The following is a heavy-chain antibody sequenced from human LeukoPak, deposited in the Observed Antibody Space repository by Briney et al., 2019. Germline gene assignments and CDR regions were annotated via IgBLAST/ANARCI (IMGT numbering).Heavy chain of an antibody. Sequence: GSSVKVSCKASGGTFSSYAISWVRQAPGQGLEWMGRIIPIFGTANYAQKFQGRVTITTDKSTSTAYMELSSLRSEDTAVYYCAREILTWELSLGYMDVWGKGTTVTVSS. CDR2: IIPIFGTA. J-gene: IGHJ6*03. CDR3: AREILTWELSLGYMDV. D-gene: IGHD1-26*01. CDR1: GGTFSSYA. V-gene: IGHV1-69*05.